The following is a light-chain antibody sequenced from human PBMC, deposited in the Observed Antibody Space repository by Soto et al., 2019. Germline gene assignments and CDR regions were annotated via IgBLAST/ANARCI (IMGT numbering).Light chain of an antibody. CDR2: GNT. V-gene: IGLV1-40*01. CDR1: SSNIGAGYD. J-gene: IGLJ1*01. Sequence: QPVLTQPPSVSGAPGQRVTISCTGSSSNIGAGYDVHWYQQLPGTAPKLIIYGNTNRPSGVPDRFSGSKSGTSASLAITGLQAEDEADYYCQSYDGTLSGSYVFGIGTKLTVL. CDR3: QSYDGTLSGSYV.